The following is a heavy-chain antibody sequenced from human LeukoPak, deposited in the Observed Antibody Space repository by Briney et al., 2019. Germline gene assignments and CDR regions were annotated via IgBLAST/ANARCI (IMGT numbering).Heavy chain of an antibody. CDR2: IYTSGNT. CDR1: GASISSYY. J-gene: IGHJ5*02. CDR3: ARLLVPGWFDP. V-gene: IGHV4-4*07. Sequence: SETLSLTCSVSGASISSYYWSWIRQPAGKGLEWIGRIYTSGNTNYNPSLKSRVTISVDTSKNQFSLKLSSVTAADTAVYYCARLLVPGWFDPWGQGTLVTVSS. D-gene: IGHD2-2*01.